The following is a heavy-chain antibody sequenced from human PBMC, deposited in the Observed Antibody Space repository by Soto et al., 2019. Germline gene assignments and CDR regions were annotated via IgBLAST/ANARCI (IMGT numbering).Heavy chain of an antibody. V-gene: IGHV3-30-3*01. D-gene: IGHD3-3*01. Sequence: QVQLVESGGGVVQPGRSLRLSCAASGFTFSSYAMHWVRQAPGKGLEWVAVISYDGSNKYYADSVKGRFTISRDNSKNTLCVQMNSLRAEDTAVYYGAGAEARITIFGGVIESAYGMDVWGQGNTVTVSS. CDR2: ISYDGSNK. J-gene: IGHJ6*02. CDR1: GFTFSSYA. CDR3: AGAEARITIFGGVIESAYGMDV.